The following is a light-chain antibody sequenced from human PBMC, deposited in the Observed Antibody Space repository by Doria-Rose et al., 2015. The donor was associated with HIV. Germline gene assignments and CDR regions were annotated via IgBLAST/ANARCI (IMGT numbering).Light chain of an antibody. Sequence: QSVLTQPPSVSGAPGQRVAISCTGSSSNIGAGFDVNWYQQFPGTAPKLLIHGTTNRPSGVPDRFSGSKSGTSASLAISGLRAEDEADYYCQSYDSRPSVYVFGTGTKVTVL. CDR2: GTT. V-gene: IGLV1-40*01. CDR1: SSNIGAGFD. J-gene: IGLJ1*01. CDR3: QSYDSRPSVYV.